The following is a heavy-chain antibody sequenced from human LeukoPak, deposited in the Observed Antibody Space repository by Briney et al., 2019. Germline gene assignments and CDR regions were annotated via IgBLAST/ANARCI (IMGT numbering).Heavy chain of an antibody. Sequence: PGGSLRLSCAASGFTFSDYYMSWIRQAPGKGLEWVSYISSSGSTIYYADSVKGRFTISRDNSKNTLYLQMNSLRAGDTAVYYCAKARRYYGMDVWGQGTTVTVSS. CDR1: GFTFSDYY. V-gene: IGHV3-11*01. CDR2: ISSSGSTI. CDR3: AKARRYYGMDV. J-gene: IGHJ6*02.